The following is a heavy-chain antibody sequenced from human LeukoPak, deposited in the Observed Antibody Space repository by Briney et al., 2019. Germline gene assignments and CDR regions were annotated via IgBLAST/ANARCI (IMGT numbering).Heavy chain of an antibody. D-gene: IGHD7-27*01. J-gene: IGHJ6*02. Sequence: AGGSLRLSCAASGLSVSGNYMNWVRQAPGKGLDWVSIVYSGGVAYYADSVKGRFMISRDYSTNTVHLQMNSLRDDDTAVYYCVRESPGDSNGLDVWGQGTTVVVSS. CDR2: VYSGGVA. CDR3: VRESPGDSNGLDV. CDR1: GLSVSGNY. V-gene: IGHV3-66*01.